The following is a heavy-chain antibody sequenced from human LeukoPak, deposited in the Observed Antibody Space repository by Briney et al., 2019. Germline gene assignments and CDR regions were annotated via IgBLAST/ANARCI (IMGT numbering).Heavy chain of an antibody. CDR3: ARSAYSSGWYWWAFDI. J-gene: IGHJ3*02. CDR2: ISSNGGST. D-gene: IGHD6-19*01. V-gene: IGHV3-64*01. CDR1: GFTFSSYA. Sequence: GGSLRLSCAASGFTFSSYAMHWVRQAPGKGLEYVSAISSNGGSTYYANSVKGRFTISRDNSKNTLYLQMGSLRAEDMAVYYCARSAYSSGWYWWAFDIWGQGTTVTVSS.